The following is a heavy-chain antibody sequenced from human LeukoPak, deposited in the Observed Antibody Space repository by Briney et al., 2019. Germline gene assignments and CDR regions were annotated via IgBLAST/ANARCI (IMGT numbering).Heavy chain of an antibody. CDR3: ARTGSKGRYFDWSRAYYFDY. J-gene: IGHJ4*02. CDR1: GGSISSSNW. Sequence: PSGTLSLTCAVSGGSISSSNWWSWVRQPPGKGLEWIGEIYHSGSTNYNPSPKSRVTISVDNSKNQFSLKLSSVTAADTAVYYCARTGSKGRYFDWSRAYYFDYWGQGTLVTVSS. D-gene: IGHD3-9*01. CDR2: IYHSGST. V-gene: IGHV4-4*02.